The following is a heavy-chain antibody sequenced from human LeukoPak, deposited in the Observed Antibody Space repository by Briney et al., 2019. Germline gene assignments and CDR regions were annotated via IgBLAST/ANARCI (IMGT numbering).Heavy chain of an antibody. CDR2: IYSGGAT. Sequence: GSLRLSFAASGFTVSNNYMTWDRQAPGKGLEWVSLIYSGGATFYADSVKGRFTISRGNSKNTLYLQMNSLRADDTAIYYCARGHEALDYWGQGTLVTVSS. CDR1: GFTVSNNY. V-gene: IGHV3-53*01. J-gene: IGHJ4*02. CDR3: ARGHEALDY.